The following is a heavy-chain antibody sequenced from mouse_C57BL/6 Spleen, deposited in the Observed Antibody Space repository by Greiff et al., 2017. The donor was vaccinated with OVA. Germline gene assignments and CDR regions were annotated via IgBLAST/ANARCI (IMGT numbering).Heavy chain of an antibody. D-gene: IGHD1-1*01. V-gene: IGHV1-76*01. CDR3: AMGDGSSSYAMDY. CDR2: IYPGSGNT. CDR1: GYTFTDYY. J-gene: IGHJ4*01. Sequence: QVHVKQSGAELVRPGASVKLSCKASGYTFTDYYINWVKQRPGQGLEWIARIYPGSGNTYYNEKFKGKATLTAEKSSSTAYMQLSSLTSEDSAVYFCAMGDGSSSYAMDYWGQGTSVTVSS.